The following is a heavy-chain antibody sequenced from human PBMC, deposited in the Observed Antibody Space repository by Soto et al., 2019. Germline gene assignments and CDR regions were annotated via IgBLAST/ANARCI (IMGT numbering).Heavy chain of an antibody. CDR1: GGSISSGGYY. Sequence: QVQLQESGPGLVKPSQTLSLTRTVSGGSISSGGYYWSWIRQHPGKGLEWIGYIYYSGSTYYNPSLKSRVTISVDTSKNQFSLKLSSVTAADTAVYYCAREEWWVDTAYAFDIWGQGTMVTVSS. D-gene: IGHD5-18*01. CDR3: AREEWWVDTAYAFDI. V-gene: IGHV4-31*03. CDR2: IYYSGST. J-gene: IGHJ3*02.